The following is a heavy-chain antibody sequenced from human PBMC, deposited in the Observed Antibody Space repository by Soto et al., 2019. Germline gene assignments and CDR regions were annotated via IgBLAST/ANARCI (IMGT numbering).Heavy chain of an antibody. CDR3: ATTQSSATFKTYYYDMHV. V-gene: IGHV5-51*01. CDR2: IYPDDSET. CDR1: GHSFTNDC. D-gene: IGHD3-10*01. Sequence: GESLKISCNDSGHSFTNDCIVWVLQMPGKGLEWMGTIYPDDSETIYSPSFQCQVTISADKSINTAYLQWSSLKASDTAIYYCATTQSSATFKTYYYDMHVWGQGTTVTVSS. J-gene: IGHJ6*02.